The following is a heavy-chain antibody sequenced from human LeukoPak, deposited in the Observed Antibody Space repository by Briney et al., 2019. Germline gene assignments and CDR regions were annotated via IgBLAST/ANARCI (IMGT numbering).Heavy chain of an antibody. D-gene: IGHD2-2*02. CDR3: ARGWQDCSSTSCYRDMGVDY. J-gene: IGHJ4*02. Sequence: SETLSLTCAVYGGSFSGYYWSWIRQPPGKGLEWIGEINHSGSTNYNPSLKSRVTISVDTSENQFSLKLSSVTAADTAVYYCARGWQDCSSTSCYRDMGVDYWGQGTLVTVSS. CDR1: GGSFSGYY. V-gene: IGHV4-34*01. CDR2: INHSGST.